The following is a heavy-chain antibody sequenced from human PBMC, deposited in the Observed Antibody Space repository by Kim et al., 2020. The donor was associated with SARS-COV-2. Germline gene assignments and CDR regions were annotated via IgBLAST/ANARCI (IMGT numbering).Heavy chain of an antibody. J-gene: IGHJ2*01. V-gene: IGHV3-23*05. D-gene: IGHD3-16*01. CDR1: GFSLSVYA. CDR2: IDGRTTSG. CDR3: TGWDGGREDAGLVYW. Sequence: GGSLRLSCAASGFSLSVYAMHWVRQAPGKGLEWVSCIDGRTTSGFYADSVRGRFTVTRDNSRNTLYLQMNSLRVEDMAVYDGTGWDGGREDAGLVYW.